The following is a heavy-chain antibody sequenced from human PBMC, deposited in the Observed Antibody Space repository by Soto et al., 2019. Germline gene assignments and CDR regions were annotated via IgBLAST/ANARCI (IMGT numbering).Heavy chain of an antibody. V-gene: IGHV3-9*01. CDR3: ARGPRATPPHDYGMDV. CDR1: GFTFDDFA. D-gene: IGHD5-12*01. CDR2: VSWNGGTT. J-gene: IGHJ6*02. Sequence: SLRLSCAASGFTFDDFAMHWVRQVPGKGLEWVSGVSWNGGTTAYADSVKGRFTISRDNSKNTLYLQMNSLRADDTAVYYCARGPRATPPHDYGMDVWGQGTTVTVSS.